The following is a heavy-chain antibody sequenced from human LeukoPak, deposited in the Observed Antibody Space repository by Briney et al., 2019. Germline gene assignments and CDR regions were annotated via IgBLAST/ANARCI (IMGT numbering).Heavy chain of an antibody. D-gene: IGHD3-22*01. CDR3: ATTGYDSFYAFDI. V-gene: IGHV4-30-2*02. CDR1: GGSISSGGYY. J-gene: IGHJ3*02. CDR2: IYHSGST. Sequence: SETLSLTCTVSGGSISSGGYYWSWIRQPPGKGLEWIGYIYHSGSTYYNPSLKSRVTISVDRSKNQFSLKLSSVTAADTAVYYCATTGYDSFYAFDIWGQGTMVTVSS.